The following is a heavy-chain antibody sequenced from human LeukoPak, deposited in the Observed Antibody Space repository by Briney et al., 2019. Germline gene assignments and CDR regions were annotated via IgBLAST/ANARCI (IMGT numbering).Heavy chain of an antibody. D-gene: IGHD2-2*01. CDR2: INPNSGGT. V-gene: IGHV1-2*02. Sequence: ASVKLSCKASGYTFTGYYMHWVRQAPGQGLEWMGWINPNSGGTNYAQKFQGRGTITRDTSASTAYLELSSLRSEDMAGYYCASQYPPLLYDDAFDIWGQGTMVTVSS. J-gene: IGHJ3*02. CDR1: GYTFTGYY. CDR3: ASQYPPLLYDDAFDI.